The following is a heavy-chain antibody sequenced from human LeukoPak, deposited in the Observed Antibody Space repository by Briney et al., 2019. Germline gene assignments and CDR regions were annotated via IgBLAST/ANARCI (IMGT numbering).Heavy chain of an antibody. CDR1: GGSIISYY. CDR3: ARKKQSLYAFDM. Sequence: PSETLSLTCTVSGGSIISYYWSWIRQPAGKGLEWIGRIYTSGSTDYNPSLESRVSMSVDTSKNQFSLRLSSVTAADTAVYYCARKKQSLYAFDMWGQGTMVTVSS. D-gene: IGHD6-19*01. V-gene: IGHV4-4*07. CDR2: IYTSGST. J-gene: IGHJ3*02.